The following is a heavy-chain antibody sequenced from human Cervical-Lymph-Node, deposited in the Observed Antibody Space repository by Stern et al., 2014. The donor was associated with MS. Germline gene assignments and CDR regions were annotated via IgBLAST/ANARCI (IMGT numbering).Heavy chain of an antibody. D-gene: IGHD2-15*01. J-gene: IGHJ4*02. Sequence: QLQLQESGPGLVKPSETLCLTCTVSGGSLRSYYWNWIRQAPGKGLERLVVIYYTGSVNYNPSLSSRVAMSVDTSKNQFSLTVSSVTAADTAVYYCAREGEYCSGSRCYPFLDYWGQGTLVTVSS. V-gene: IGHV4-59*01. CDR3: AREGEYCSGSRCYPFLDY. CDR2: IYYTGSV. CDR1: GGSLRSYY.